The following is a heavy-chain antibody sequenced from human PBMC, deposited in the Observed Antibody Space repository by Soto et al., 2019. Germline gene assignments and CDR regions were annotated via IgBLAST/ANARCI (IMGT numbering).Heavy chain of an antibody. CDR2: INPHGGGA. J-gene: IGHJ3*01. D-gene: IGHD2-8*01. CDR3: AKDRVRTPNGADSFDV. V-gene: IGHV1-2*02. CDR1: GYAFGAYY. Sequence: QVQLVQSGAEVKKPGASVKVSCKASGYAFGAYYIYWVRQAPGQGLEWMGYINPHGGGARYVQEFRDRLTITTDTPKQTAYMALRSLTSDDTAIYYCAKDRVRTPNGADSFDVWGQGTSVNVS.